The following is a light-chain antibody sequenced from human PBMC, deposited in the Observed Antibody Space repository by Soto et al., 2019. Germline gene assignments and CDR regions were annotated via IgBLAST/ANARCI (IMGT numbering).Light chain of an antibody. V-gene: IGKV1-12*02. J-gene: IGKJ2*01. CDR3: QQSNSFPYT. Sequence: DIPMTQSPSSVSASIGDRVTITWRASQGVGSWLAWYQQKPGRAPKLLIYAGSTLQSGVPSRFSGSGSGTDFTLTISSLQPEDFATYYCQQSNSFPYTFGQGTKVEIK. CDR2: AGS. CDR1: QGVGSW.